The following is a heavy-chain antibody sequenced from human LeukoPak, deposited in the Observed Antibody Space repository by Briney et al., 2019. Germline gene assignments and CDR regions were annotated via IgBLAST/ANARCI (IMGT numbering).Heavy chain of an antibody. V-gene: IGHV3-30*04. J-gene: IGHJ6*03. Sequence: RSLRLSCAASGFTFSSYAMHWVRQAPGKGLEWVAVISYDGSNKYYADSVKGRFTISRDNSKNTLYLQMNSLRAEDTAVYYCARGGSYPHFYYYYYMDVWGKGTTVTVSS. D-gene: IGHD1-26*01. CDR1: GFTFSSYA. CDR2: ISYDGSNK. CDR3: ARGGSYPHFYYYYYMDV.